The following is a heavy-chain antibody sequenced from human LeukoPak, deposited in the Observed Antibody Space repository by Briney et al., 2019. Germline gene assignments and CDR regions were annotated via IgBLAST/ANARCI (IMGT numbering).Heavy chain of an antibody. D-gene: IGHD6-19*01. CDR1: GGSIRSSYYY. CDR3: ARGARAVAGAKQLIYYGMDV. J-gene: IGHJ6*02. CDR2: IYDSGST. V-gene: IGHV4-39*01. Sequence: SETLSLTCTVSGGSIRSSYYYWGWIRQPPGKGLEWIGSIYDSGSTYYNPSLKSRVTISVDTSKNQFSLKLSSVTVADTAVYYCARGARAVAGAKQLIYYGMDVWGQGTTVTVSS.